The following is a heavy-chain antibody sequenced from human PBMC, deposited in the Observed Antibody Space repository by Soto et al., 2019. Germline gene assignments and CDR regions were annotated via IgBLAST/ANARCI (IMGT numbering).Heavy chain of an antibody. CDR3: AKEENWGESGYEYYFDY. V-gene: IGHV3-23*01. Sequence: GGSLRLSCAASGFTFSSYAMSWVRQAPGKGLEWVSAISGSGGSTYYADSVKGRFTISRDNSKNTLYLQMNSLRAEDTAVYYCAKEENWGESGYEYYFDYWGQGTLVTVSS. CDR2: ISGSGGST. D-gene: IGHD5-12*01. CDR1: GFTFSSYA. J-gene: IGHJ4*02.